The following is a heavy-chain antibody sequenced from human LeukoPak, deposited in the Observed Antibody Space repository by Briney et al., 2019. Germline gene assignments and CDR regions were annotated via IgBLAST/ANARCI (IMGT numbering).Heavy chain of an antibody. CDR3: ARGYCSGGSCYSGFDY. CDR2: IYYSGST. J-gene: IGHJ4*02. D-gene: IGHD2-15*01. CDR1: GGSISSYY. V-gene: IGHV4-59*08. Sequence: SETLSLTCTVSGGSISSYYWSWIRQPPGKGLEWIGYIYYSGSTNYNPSLKSRVTISVDTSKNQFSLKLSSVTAADTAVYYCARGYCSGGSCYSGFDYWGQGTLVTVSS.